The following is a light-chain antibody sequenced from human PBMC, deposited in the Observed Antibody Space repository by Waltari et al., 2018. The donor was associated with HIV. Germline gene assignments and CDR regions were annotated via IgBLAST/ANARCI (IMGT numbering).Light chain of an antibody. Sequence: QSALTQPASVSGSPGQSITISCTGTSSDIGGYNFVSWYQQHPGRAPRLMIYEVTSQPSGVSNRFSGSRSGNTASLTISGLQAEDEADYYCSSYTSSATGVLFGGGTTLTVL. V-gene: IGLV2-14*01. CDR1: SSDIGGYNF. J-gene: IGLJ2*01. CDR3: SSYTSSATGVL. CDR2: EVT.